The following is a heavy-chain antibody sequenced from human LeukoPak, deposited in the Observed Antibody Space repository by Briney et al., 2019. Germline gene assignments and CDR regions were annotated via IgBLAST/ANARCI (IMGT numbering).Heavy chain of an antibody. J-gene: IGHJ4*02. D-gene: IGHD3-22*01. CDR2: IRYDGSNK. V-gene: IGHV3-30*02. Sequence: PGGSLRLSCAASGFTFSSYGMHWVRQAPGKGLEWVAFIRYDGSNKYYADSVKGRFTISRDNSKNTLYLQMNSLRVEDMALYYCAKSTYYFDSSGYYDMYYFDYWGQGTLVTVSS. CDR1: GFTFSSYG. CDR3: AKSTYYFDSSGYYDMYYFDY.